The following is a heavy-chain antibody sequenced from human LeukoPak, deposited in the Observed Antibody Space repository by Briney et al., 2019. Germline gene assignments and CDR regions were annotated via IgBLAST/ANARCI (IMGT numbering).Heavy chain of an antibody. CDR3: ARSCCPTSPFDY. D-gene: IGHD2-2*01. J-gene: IGHJ4*02. Sequence: GASVKVSCKASGYTFTGYYMHWVRQAPGQGLEWMGWINPNSGGTNHAQKFQGRVTMTRDTSISTAYMELSRLRSDDTAVYYCARSCCPTSPFDYWGQGTLVTVSS. CDR2: INPNSGGT. CDR1: GYTFTGYY. V-gene: IGHV1-2*02.